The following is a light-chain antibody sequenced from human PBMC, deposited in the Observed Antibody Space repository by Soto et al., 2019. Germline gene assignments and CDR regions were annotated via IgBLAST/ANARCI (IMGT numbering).Light chain of an antibody. CDR3: QQRYSTPPT. J-gene: IGKJ1*01. CDR1: QTINSH. CDR2: ATS. Sequence: DIQLTQSPSSLSASVGDRVTISCRASQTINSHLNWYQQKPGKAPKLLIYATSTLQTGVPARFSGSGSGTDFTLTISSLLPEDFATYSCQQRYSTPPTFGQGTKVEIK. V-gene: IGKV1-39*01.